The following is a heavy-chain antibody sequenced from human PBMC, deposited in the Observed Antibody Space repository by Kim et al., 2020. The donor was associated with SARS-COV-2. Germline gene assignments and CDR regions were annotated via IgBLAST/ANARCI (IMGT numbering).Heavy chain of an antibody. Sequence: SVKVSCKASGGTFSSYAISWVRQAPGQGLEWMGGIIPIFGTANYAQKFQGRVTITADESTSTAYMELSSLRSEDTAVYYCATRGGGRYRSNAFDIWGQGTMVTVSS. D-gene: IGHD1-26*01. J-gene: IGHJ3*02. CDR1: GGTFSSYA. CDR2: IIPIFGTA. CDR3: ATRGGGRYRSNAFDI. V-gene: IGHV1-69*13.